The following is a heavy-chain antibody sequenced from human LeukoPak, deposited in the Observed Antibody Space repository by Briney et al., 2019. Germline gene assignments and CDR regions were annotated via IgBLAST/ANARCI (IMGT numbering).Heavy chain of an antibody. J-gene: IGHJ6*02. Sequence: GGSLRLSCAASGFTFSSYSMNWVRQAPGKGLEWVSSFSSSSSYIYYADSVKGRFTISRDNAKNSLYLQMNSLRAEDTAVYYCARGGPLLWFGELLNYYGMDVWGQGTTVTVSS. D-gene: IGHD3-10*01. V-gene: IGHV3-21*01. CDR2: FSSSSSYI. CDR3: ARGGPLLWFGELLNYYGMDV. CDR1: GFTFSSYS.